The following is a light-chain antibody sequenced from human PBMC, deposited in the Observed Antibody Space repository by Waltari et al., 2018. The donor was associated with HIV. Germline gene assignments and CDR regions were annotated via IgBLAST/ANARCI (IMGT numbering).Light chain of an antibody. J-gene: IGKJ1*01. Sequence: DIQMTQSPSTLSASVGDRVTITCRASQSIGTWLAWFQQKPGNAPKLLIYKASILQGGVPSRFSGSGSETEFTLTISSLQPDDSATYYCQQYNSDSRAFGQGTKVEIK. CDR3: QQYNSDSRA. CDR1: QSIGTW. CDR2: KAS. V-gene: IGKV1-5*03.